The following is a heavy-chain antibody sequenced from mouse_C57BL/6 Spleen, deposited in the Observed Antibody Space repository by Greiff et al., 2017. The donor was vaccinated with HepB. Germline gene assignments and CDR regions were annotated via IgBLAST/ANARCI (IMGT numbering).Heavy chain of an antibody. D-gene: IGHD1-1*01. CDR3: APSYYGSSSYAMDY. Sequence: QVQLQHPGAELVMPGASVKLSCKASGYTFTSYWMHWVKQRPGQGLEWIGEIDPSDSYTNYNQKFKGKSTLTVDKSSSTAYMQLSSLTSEDSAVYYCAPSYYGSSSYAMDYWGQGTSVTVSS. CDR2: IDPSDSYT. J-gene: IGHJ4*01. CDR1: GYTFTSYW. V-gene: IGHV1-69*01.